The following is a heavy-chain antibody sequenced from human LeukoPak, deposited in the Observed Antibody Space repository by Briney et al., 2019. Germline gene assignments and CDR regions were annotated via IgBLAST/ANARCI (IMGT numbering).Heavy chain of an antibody. J-gene: IGHJ2*01. CDR1: GGSISSYY. CDR3: ARDRIAAAGTKYFDL. V-gene: IGHV4-59*01. D-gene: IGHD6-13*01. CDR2: IYYSGST. Sequence: SETLSLICTVSGGSISSYYWSWIRQPPGKGLEWIGYIYYSGSTNYNPFLKSRVTISVDTSKNQFSLKLTSVTAADTAVYYCARDRIAAAGTKYFDLWGRGTLVTVSS.